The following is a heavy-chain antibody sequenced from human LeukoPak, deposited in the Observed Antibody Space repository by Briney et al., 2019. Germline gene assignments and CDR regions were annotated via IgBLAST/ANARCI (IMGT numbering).Heavy chain of an antibody. J-gene: IGHJ3*02. CDR3: AKVSRDGYYNPDAFDI. CDR2: ISYDGSNK. Sequence: GGSLRLSCAASGFTFSSYAMSWVRQAPGKGLEGVAVISYDGSNKYYADSVKGRFTISRDNSKNTLYLQMNSLRAEDTAVYYCAKVSRDGYYNPDAFDIWGQGTMVTVSS. D-gene: IGHD5-24*01. CDR1: GFTFSSYA. V-gene: IGHV3-30*18.